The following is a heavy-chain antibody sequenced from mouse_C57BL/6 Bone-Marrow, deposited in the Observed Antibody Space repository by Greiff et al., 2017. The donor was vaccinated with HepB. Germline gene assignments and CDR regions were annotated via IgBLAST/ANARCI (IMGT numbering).Heavy chain of an antibody. CDR1: GFTFTDYY. CDR3: ARYPPYGNLFDY. Sequence: EVQLMESGGGLVQPGGSLSLSCAASGFTFTDYYMSWVRQPPGKALEWLGFIRNKANGSTTEYSASGKGRFTISRANSQSILYLHMNALRAEDSATDYCARYPPYGNLFDYGGQGTTLTVSS. CDR2: IRNKANGSTT. V-gene: IGHV7-3*01. J-gene: IGHJ2*01. D-gene: IGHD2-1*01.